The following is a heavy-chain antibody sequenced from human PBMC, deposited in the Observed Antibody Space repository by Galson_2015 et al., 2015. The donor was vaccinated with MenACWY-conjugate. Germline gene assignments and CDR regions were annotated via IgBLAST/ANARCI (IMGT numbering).Heavy chain of an antibody. Sequence: SLRLSCAASGFTFSGSAMRWVRQASGKGLEWVGRIKSKAKNCATEYAVSVKGRFTISRDDSKNTAYLQMNSLKTEDTAVYYCAREFSYWGQGTLVTVSS. V-gene: IGHV3-73*01. D-gene: IGHD2/OR15-2a*01. CDR2: IKSKAKNCAT. J-gene: IGHJ4*02. CDR1: GFTFSGSA. CDR3: AREFSY.